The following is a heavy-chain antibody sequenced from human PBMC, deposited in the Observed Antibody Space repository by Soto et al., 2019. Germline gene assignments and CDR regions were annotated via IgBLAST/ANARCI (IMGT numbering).Heavy chain of an antibody. V-gene: IGHV3-33*08. CDR2: IWYDGSDK. CDR3: ALSWYSYYFDL. CDR1: GVTFGSYC. D-gene: IGHD1-1*01. J-gene: IGHJ4*01. Sequence: HRXGSRRLSSAAAGVTFGSYCRHWVRQAPGKGLEWVAVIWYDGSDKYYADSVKGRFTISRDNSKNTLYLQMNSLRAEDTAVYYCALSWYSYYFDLWGHGYLATVSS.